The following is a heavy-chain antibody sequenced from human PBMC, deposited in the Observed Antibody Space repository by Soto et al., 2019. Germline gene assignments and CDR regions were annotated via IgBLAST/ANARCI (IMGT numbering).Heavy chain of an antibody. D-gene: IGHD4-17*01. CDR2: ISSSSSYI. J-gene: IGHJ4*02. V-gene: IGHV3-21*01. Sequence: GGSLRLSCAASGFTFSSYSMNWVRQAPGKGLEWVSSISSSSSYIYYADSVKGRFTISRDNAKNSLYLQMNSLRAEDTAVYYCASLDYGDYGPDYWGQGTLVTVSS. CDR1: GFTFSSYS. CDR3: ASLDYGDYGPDY.